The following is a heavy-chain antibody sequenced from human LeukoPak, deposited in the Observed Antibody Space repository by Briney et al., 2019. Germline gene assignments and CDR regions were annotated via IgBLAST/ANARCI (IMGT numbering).Heavy chain of an antibody. CDR1: GYSISSGCY. D-gene: IGHD3-22*01. CDR2: IYHGGST. CDR3: ARDLRDSSGVAAV. J-gene: IGHJ6*04. Sequence: PSETLSLTCAVSGYSISSGCYWGWIRQPPGKGLEWIGSIYHGGSTYYNPSLKSRVTISVDTSKNHFSLKLSSVTAADTAVYYCARDLRDSSGVAAVWGKGTTVTVSS. V-gene: IGHV4-38-2*02.